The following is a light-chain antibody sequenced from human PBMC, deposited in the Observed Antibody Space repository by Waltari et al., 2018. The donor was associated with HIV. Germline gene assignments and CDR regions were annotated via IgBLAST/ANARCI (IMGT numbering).Light chain of an antibody. CDR3: QHHYNFPRT. CDR1: QDISNY. Sequence: DIQMTQSPSSLSASVGDRVTITCQASQDISNYLNWYQQKPGKAPKVLIYDASTSETGVASRFSGSESGTDFTFTITSLQPEDFATYYCQHHYNFPRTFGGGTKVDIK. J-gene: IGKJ4*01. CDR2: DAS. V-gene: IGKV1-33*01.